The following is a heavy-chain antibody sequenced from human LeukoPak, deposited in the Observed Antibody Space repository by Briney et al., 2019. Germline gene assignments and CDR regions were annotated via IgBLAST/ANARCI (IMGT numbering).Heavy chain of an antibody. CDR1: GFTFSSYG. CDR2: IRYDGSNK. Sequence: GGSLRLSCAASGFTFSSYGMHWVRQAPGKGLEWVAFIRYDGSNKYYADSVKGRFTISRDNSKNTLYLQTNSLRAEDTAVYYCAKDKATVVAGNEYFQHWGQGTLVTVSS. D-gene: IGHD2-15*01. J-gene: IGHJ1*01. CDR3: AKDKATVVAGNEYFQH. V-gene: IGHV3-30*02.